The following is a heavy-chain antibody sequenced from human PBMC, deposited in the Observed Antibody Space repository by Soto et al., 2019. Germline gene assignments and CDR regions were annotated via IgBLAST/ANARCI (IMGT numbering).Heavy chain of an antibody. CDR1: GFTFSTYA. CDR2: ISGSGDST. CDR3: AKERSSGWSFDY. Sequence: EVQLLESGGGLVQPGGSLRLSCAASGFTFSTYAMNWVRQAPGKGLEWVSGISGSGDSTYYADSGKGRFTVSRDNSTNTLYLQMNSLRAEDTAVFYCAKERSSGWSFDYWGQGTLVTVSS. J-gene: IGHJ4*02. D-gene: IGHD6-19*01. V-gene: IGHV3-23*01.